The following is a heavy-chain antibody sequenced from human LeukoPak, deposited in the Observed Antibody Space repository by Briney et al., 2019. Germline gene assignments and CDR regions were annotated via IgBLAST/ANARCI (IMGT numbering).Heavy chain of an antibody. CDR2: MNPNSGNT. J-gene: IGHJ4*02. D-gene: IGHD3-9*01. CDR1: GYTLTSYD. V-gene: IGHV1-8*01. CDR3: ARGARQDLRYFDWLGPDY. Sequence: GGSVKVSCKASGYTLTSYDINWVRQATGQGLEWMGWMNPNSGNTGYAQKFQGRVTMTRNTSISTAYMELSSLRPEDTAVYYCARGARQDLRYFDWLGPDYWGQGTLVTVSS.